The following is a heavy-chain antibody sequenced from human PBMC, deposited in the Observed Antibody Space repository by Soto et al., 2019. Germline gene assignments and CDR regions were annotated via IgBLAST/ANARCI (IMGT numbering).Heavy chain of an antibody. Sequence: EVQLVESGGGLVQPGGSLRLSCAASGFTFSNFWMSWVRQAPGTGLEWVANIKQDGSEKHYVDSVKGRFTISRDNAKNALCLQINSLRAEDTAVYYCARDLPMPRGLFDYWGQGTLVTVSS. CDR3: ARDLPMPRGLFDY. J-gene: IGHJ4*02. CDR1: GFTFSNFW. D-gene: IGHD3-10*01. CDR2: IKQDGSEK. V-gene: IGHV3-7*03.